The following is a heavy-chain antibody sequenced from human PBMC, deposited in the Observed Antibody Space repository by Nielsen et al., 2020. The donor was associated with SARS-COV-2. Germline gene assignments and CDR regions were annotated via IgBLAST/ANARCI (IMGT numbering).Heavy chain of an antibody. V-gene: IGHV2-70*01. J-gene: IGHJ5*02. CDR2: IDWDDDK. CDR3: ARHTYSSGWVNWFDP. D-gene: IGHD6-19*01. Sequence: WIRQPPGKALEWLALIDWDDDKYYSTSLKTRLTISKDTSKNQVVLTMTNMDPVDTATYYCARHTYSSGWVNWFDPWGQGTPVTVSS.